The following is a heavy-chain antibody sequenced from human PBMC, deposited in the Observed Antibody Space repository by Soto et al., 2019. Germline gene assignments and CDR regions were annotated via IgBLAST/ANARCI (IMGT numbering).Heavy chain of an antibody. CDR2: ISGPGGST. D-gene: IGHD6-19*01. Sequence: PRLSCAASGFTFPKFAMSWVRQAPGKGLEWVASISGPGGSTNYADSVKGRFTISRDNSNDTVSLQMNSLRVEDTAVYFCAKDRRIAVSHFDFWGQGTLVTVSS. J-gene: IGHJ4*02. CDR3: AKDRRIAVSHFDF. CDR1: GFTFPKFA. V-gene: IGHV3-23*01.